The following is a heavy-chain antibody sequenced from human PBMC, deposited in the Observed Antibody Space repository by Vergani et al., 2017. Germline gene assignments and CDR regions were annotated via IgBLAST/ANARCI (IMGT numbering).Heavy chain of an antibody. CDR3: ARDPAMVSILYYYGMDV. D-gene: IGHD5-18*01. Sequence: QVQLVQSGAEVKKPGASVKVSCKASGYTFRNYRITWVRQASGQGLEWLGWISPYNGHTKYAQKLQDRVTMITDTSTTTAYIEVRGLRSDDTAVYYCARDPAMVSILYYYGMDVWGQGTTVTVSS. V-gene: IGHV1-18*01. CDR1: GYTFRNYR. CDR2: ISPYNGHT. J-gene: IGHJ6*02.